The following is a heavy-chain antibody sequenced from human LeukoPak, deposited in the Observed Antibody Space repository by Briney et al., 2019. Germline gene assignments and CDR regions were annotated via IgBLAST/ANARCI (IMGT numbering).Heavy chain of an antibody. CDR1: GGSISSSSYY. D-gene: IGHD6-19*01. CDR2: IYYSGST. J-gene: IGHJ4*02. Sequence: SETLSLTCTVSGGSISSSSYYWGWIRQPPGKGLEWIGSIYYSGSTYYNPSLKRRVTISVDTSKNQFSLKLSSVTAADTAVYYCAREGIAVAGVDYWGQGTLVTVSS. CDR3: AREGIAVAGVDY. V-gene: IGHV4-39*02.